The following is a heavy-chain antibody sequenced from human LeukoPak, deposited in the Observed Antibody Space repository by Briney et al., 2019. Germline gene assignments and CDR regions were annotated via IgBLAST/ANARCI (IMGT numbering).Heavy chain of an antibody. D-gene: IGHD1-1*01. CDR1: GYTFTGYY. Sequence: ASVKVSCKASGYTFTGYYMHWVRQAPGQGLEWMGWINPNSGGTNYAQKFQGRVTMTRDTSISTAYMELSRLRSDDTAVCYCAREPLDHYYYYGMDVWGQGTTVTVSS. V-gene: IGHV1-2*02. CDR3: AREPLDHYYYYGMDV. J-gene: IGHJ6*02. CDR2: INPNSGGT.